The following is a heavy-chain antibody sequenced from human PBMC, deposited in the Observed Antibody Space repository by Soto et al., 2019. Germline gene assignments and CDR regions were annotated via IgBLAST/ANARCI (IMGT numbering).Heavy chain of an antibody. CDR3: ARRPYSSGLFNY. J-gene: IGHJ4*02. CDR2: IYYTGKT. V-gene: IGHV4-39*01. CDR1: GASISSNSYY. Sequence: SETLSLTCSVSGASISSNSYYWSWIRQPPGKGLEWIGFIYYTGKTYYNPSLESRVAISVDTSKNQFSLKLSSVTAADTAVYYCARRPYSSGLFNYWGQGTLVTVSS. D-gene: IGHD3-22*01.